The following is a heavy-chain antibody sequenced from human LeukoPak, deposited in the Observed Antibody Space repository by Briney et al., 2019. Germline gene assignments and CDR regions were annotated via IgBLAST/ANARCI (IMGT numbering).Heavy chain of an antibody. Sequence: GGSLRLSCAASGFTFSSYEMNWVRQAPGKGLEWVSYISSSGSTIYYADSVKGRFTISRDNAKNSLYLQMNSLRAEDTAVYYCARGYYDILTGSGHDAFDIWGQGTMVTVSS. CDR2: ISSSGSTI. CDR1: GFTFSSYE. CDR3: ARGYYDILTGSGHDAFDI. D-gene: IGHD3-9*01. V-gene: IGHV3-48*03. J-gene: IGHJ3*02.